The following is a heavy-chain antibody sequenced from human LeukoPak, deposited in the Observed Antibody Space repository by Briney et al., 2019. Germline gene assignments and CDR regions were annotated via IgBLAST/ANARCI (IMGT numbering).Heavy chain of an antibody. CDR1: EFTFSSYG. D-gene: IGHD4-17*01. Sequence: PGGSLRLSCAASEFTFSSYGMHWVRQAPGKGLEWVAVIWYDGSNKYHADSVKGRFTISRDNSKNTLYLQMNSLRAEDTAVYYCAREQYGSDDALDIWGQGAMVTVSS. CDR3: AREQYGSDDALDI. J-gene: IGHJ3*02. CDR2: IWYDGSNK. V-gene: IGHV3-33*01.